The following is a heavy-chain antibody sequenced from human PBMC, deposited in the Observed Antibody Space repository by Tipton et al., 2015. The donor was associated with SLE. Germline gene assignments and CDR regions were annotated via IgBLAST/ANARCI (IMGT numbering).Heavy chain of an antibody. V-gene: IGHV4-31*03. J-gene: IGHJ4*02. CDR1: GRSIASGGYY. CDR3: ARRWGGMYYRGLFDY. Sequence: TLSLTCTVSGRSIASGGYYWTWIRQHPGKGLEWIGYIDDSGNAHYSPSLKSRVTMSVDTSKNQFSLKLTSVTAADTAVYYCARRWGGMYYRGLFDYWGQGTLVTVSS. D-gene: IGHD1-26*01. CDR2: IDDSGNA.